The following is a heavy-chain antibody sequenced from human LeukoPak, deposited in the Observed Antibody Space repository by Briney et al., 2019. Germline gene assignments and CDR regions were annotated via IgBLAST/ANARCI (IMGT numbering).Heavy chain of an antibody. D-gene: IGHD3-10*01. CDR3: ARHGEGPYGSGSYQDY. CDR2: VNHSGST. Sequence: SETLSPTCAVYGGSFSGYYWSWIRQPPGKGLEWIGEVNHSGSTNYNPSLKSRVTISVDTSKNQLSLKLSSVTAADTAVYYCARHGEGPYGSGSYQDYWGQGTLVTVSS. V-gene: IGHV4-34*01. CDR1: GGSFSGYY. J-gene: IGHJ4*02.